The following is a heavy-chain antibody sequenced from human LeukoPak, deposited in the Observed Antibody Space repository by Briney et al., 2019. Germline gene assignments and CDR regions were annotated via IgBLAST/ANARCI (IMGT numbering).Heavy chain of an antibody. CDR1: GGSISSSSYY. CDR3: VRGIRDISGYQGCFDY. V-gene: IGHV4-39*07. Sequence: SETLSLTCTVSGGSISSSSYYWGWIRQPPGKGLEWIGSIYYSGSTYYNPSLKSRVTVSLDTSKNQFSLKLSSVTAADTAMYYCVRGIRDISGYQGCFDYWGQGTLVTVSS. D-gene: IGHD3-22*01. J-gene: IGHJ4*02. CDR2: IYYSGST.